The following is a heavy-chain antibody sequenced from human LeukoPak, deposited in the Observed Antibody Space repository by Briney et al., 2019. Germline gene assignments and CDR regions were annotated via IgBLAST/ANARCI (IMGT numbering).Heavy chain of an antibody. CDR1: GFTFSSYA. Sequence: GGSLRLSCAASGFTFSSYAMHWVRQAPGKGLEWVAVISYDGSNKYYADSVKGRFTISRDNSKNTLYLQMNSLRAEDTAVYYCARNFGSGSPNYYTYYGLDVWGQGTTVTVSS. CDR2: ISYDGSNK. J-gene: IGHJ6*02. V-gene: IGHV3-30-3*01. D-gene: IGHD3-10*01. CDR3: ARNFGSGSPNYYTYYGLDV.